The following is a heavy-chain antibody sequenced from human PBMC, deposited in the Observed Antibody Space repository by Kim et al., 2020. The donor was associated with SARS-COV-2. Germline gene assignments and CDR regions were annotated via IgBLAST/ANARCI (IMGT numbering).Heavy chain of an antibody. CDR3: AREWGHGSIFEVV. J-gene: IGHJ6*02. V-gene: IGHV3-7*01. D-gene: IGHD3-3*01. CDR1: GFTFSSYW. CDR2: IKQDGSEK. Sequence: GGSLRLSCAASGFTFSSYWMSWVRQAPGKGPEWVANIKQDGSEKYYLDSLKGRFAISRDNAKNSLYLQMNNVRAEDTAVYYCAREWGHGSIFEVVWGQGTTVTVSS.